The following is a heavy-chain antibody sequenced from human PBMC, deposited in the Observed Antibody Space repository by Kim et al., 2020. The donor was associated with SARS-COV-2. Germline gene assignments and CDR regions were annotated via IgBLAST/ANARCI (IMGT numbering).Heavy chain of an antibody. Sequence: SETLSLTCAVYGGSFSGYYWSWIRQPPGKGLEWIGEINHSGSTNYNPSLKSRVTISVDTSKNQFSLKLSSVTAADTAVYYCARGAAGYCSGGSCPYYFDYWGQGTLVTVSS. D-gene: IGHD2-15*01. V-gene: IGHV4-34*01. CDR2: INHSGST. J-gene: IGHJ4*02. CDR3: ARGAAGYCSGGSCPYYFDY. CDR1: GGSFSGYY.